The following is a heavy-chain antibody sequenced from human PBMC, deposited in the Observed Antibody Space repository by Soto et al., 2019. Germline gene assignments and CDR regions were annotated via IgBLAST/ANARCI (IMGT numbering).Heavy chain of an antibody. CDR1: GGSISSGGYY. V-gene: IGHV4-31*03. CDR3: ARRPDKNCSGGSCYSSAFDI. J-gene: IGHJ3*02. Sequence: QVQLQESGPGLVKPSQTLSLTCTVSGGSISSGGYYWSWIRQHPGKGLEWIGYIYYSGSTYYNPSLKSRVTISVDTSKNQFSLKLSSVTGADTAVYYCARRPDKNCSGGSCYSSAFDIWGQGTMVTVSS. D-gene: IGHD2-15*01. CDR2: IYYSGST.